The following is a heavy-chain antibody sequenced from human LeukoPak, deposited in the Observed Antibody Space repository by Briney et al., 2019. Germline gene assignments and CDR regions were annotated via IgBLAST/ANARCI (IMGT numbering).Heavy chain of an antibody. Sequence: GGSLRLSCAASGFSLDDYAMHWVRQAPGQGLEWVSSISWDGRNMAYAASVKGRFTISRDNAQNSLYLQMYSLKIDDTAFYYCIKDMGFDLLKEAFDFWDQGMLVTVSS. CDR2: ISWDGRNM. J-gene: IGHJ3*01. V-gene: IGHV3-9*01. CDR1: GFSLDDYA. D-gene: IGHD3-10*01. CDR3: IKDMGFDLLKEAFDF.